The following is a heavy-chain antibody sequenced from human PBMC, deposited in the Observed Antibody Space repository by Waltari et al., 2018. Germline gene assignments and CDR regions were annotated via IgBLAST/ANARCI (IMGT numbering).Heavy chain of an antibody. CDR2: IYYSGST. J-gene: IGHJ6*02. V-gene: IGHV4-59*01. CDR3: ARGQLGWGGGRYGMDV. D-gene: IGHD6-6*01. CDR1: GGSISSYY. Sequence: QVQLQESGPGLVKPSETLSLTCTVSGGSISSYYWSWIRQPPGKGLEWIGYIYYSGSTNYNPPLKSRVTISVDTSKNQFSLKLSSGTAADTAVYYCARGQLGWGGGRYGMDVWGQGTTVTVSS.